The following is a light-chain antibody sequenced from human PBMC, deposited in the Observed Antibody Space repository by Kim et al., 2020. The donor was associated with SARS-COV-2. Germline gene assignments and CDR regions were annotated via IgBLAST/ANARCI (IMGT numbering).Light chain of an antibody. V-gene: IGKV3-20*01. CDR3: QQYGSSPLYT. J-gene: IGKJ2*01. CDR2: GAS. Sequence: SPGERATLAWRGSQSVSSSYLAWYQQKPGQAPRLLIYGASSRATGIPDRFSGSGSGTDFTLTISRLEPEDFAVYYCQQYGSSPLYTFGQGTKLEI. CDR1: QSVSSSY.